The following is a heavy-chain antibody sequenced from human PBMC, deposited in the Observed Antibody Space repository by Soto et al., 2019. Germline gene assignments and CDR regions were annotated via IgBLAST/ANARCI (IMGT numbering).Heavy chain of an antibody. CDR1: GGSISSGDYY. Sequence: KQSQTLSLTCTVSGGSISSGDYYWSWIRQPPGKGLEWIGYIYYSGSTYYNPSLKSRVTISVDTSKNQFSLKLSSVTAADTAVYYCASHAPDGGWFDPWGQGTLVTVSS. CDR2: IYYSGST. J-gene: IGHJ5*02. CDR3: ASHAPDGGWFDP. V-gene: IGHV4-30-4*01.